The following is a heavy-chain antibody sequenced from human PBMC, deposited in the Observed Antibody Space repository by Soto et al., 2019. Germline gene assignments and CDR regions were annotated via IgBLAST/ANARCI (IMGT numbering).Heavy chain of an antibody. J-gene: IGHJ5*02. CDR3: ARAEPLPRNSFDP. V-gene: IGHV4-31*03. D-gene: IGHD2-15*01. CDR1: GGSISSGGYY. Sequence: QVQLQESGPGLVKPSQTLSLTCTVSGGSISSGGYYWSWIRQHPGKGLEWIGYIYYSGSTYYNPSLQSRITRSVATYKNQFSLKLSSVTAADTAMSYCARAEPLPRNSFDPWGQGTLVTVSS. CDR2: IYYSGST.